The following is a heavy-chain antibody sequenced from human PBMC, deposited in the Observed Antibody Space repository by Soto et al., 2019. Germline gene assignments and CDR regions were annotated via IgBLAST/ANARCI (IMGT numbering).Heavy chain of an antibody. CDR2: ILKDGSQE. CDR3: GKDPANVGNWFDP. D-gene: IGHD1-26*01. Sequence: QVQLVESGGGVVQPGRSLRLSCAASGFTFSTFGMHWVRQAPGKGLEWVAAILKDGSQEFYADSVRGRLTISRDNSKNTLSLEMNSLRAEDTAVYYCGKDPANVGNWFDPWGQGTLVTVSS. J-gene: IGHJ5*02. CDR1: GFTFSTFG. V-gene: IGHV3-30*18.